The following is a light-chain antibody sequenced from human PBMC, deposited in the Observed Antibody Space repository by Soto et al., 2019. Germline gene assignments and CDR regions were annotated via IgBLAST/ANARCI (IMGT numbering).Light chain of an antibody. CDR3: QQYGSSLYT. J-gene: IGKJ2*01. CDR1: QSVSSTY. V-gene: IGKV3-20*01. CDR2: GAS. Sequence: EIVLTQSPGTLSLSPGERATLSCRASQSVSSTYLAWYQQKLGQAPRLLIYGASSRATGIPDRFSGSGSGTDFTLTISRLEAEDAAVYYCQQYGSSLYTFGQGTKLEIK.